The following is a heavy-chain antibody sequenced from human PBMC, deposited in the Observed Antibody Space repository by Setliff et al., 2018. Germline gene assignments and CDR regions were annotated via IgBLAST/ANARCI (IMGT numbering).Heavy chain of an antibody. CDR3: ARDRDGHFQL. CDR2: ISSSSSTI. CDR1: GFTFSDYS. J-gene: IGHJ1*01. Sequence: PGGSLRLSCAASGFTFSDYSMNWVRQAPGKGLEWVSDISSSSSTIYYADSVKGRFTISRDNAKNSLYLQMNSLRAGDTAVYYCARDRDGHFQLWGRGTLVTVSS. V-gene: IGHV3-48*01.